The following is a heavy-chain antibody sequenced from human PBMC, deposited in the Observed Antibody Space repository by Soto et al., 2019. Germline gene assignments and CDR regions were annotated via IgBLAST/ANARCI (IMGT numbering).Heavy chain of an antibody. Sequence: PSETLSLTCAVYGGSFSDYYWSWIRQPPGEGLEWIGEINLSGSTAYNPSLKSRVTISLDTSKNQFSLKLTSVTAADTAVFYCARVNIGTFDYWGPGTLVNVSS. CDR2: INLSGST. D-gene: IGHD1-1*01. CDR3: ARVNIGTFDY. CDR1: GGSFSDYY. J-gene: IGHJ4*02. V-gene: IGHV4-34*01.